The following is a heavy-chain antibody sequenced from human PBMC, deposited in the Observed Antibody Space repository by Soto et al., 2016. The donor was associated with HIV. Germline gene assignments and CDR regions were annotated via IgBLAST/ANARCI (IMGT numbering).Heavy chain of an antibody. CDR3: ARKGDTSGWSYYFDY. CDR2: IYHSGFI. V-gene: IGHV4-59*01. Sequence: VQLQESGPGLVKPSETLSLSCSVSGGSIRSYHWNWIRQSPGKGLEWIGYIYHSGFINYNPSFKSRVTILLDTSKNQFSLKLTSVTAADTAVYYCARKGDTSGWSYYFDYWGQGILVTVSS. CDR1: GGSIRSYH. D-gene: IGHD6-19*01. J-gene: IGHJ4*02.